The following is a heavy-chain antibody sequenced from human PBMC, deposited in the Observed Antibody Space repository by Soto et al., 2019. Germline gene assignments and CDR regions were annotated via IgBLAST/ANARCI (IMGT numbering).Heavy chain of an antibody. Sequence: GGSLRLSCAASGFTFSDYYMSWIRQAPGKGLEWVSYISSSGSTIYYADSVKGRFTISRDNAKNSLYLQMNSLRAEDTAVYYCARGDCSSTSCYTYYYYMDVWGKGTTVTVSS. CDR1: GFTFSDYY. D-gene: IGHD2-2*02. CDR3: ARGDCSSTSCYTYYYYMDV. CDR2: ISSSGSTI. V-gene: IGHV3-11*01. J-gene: IGHJ6*03.